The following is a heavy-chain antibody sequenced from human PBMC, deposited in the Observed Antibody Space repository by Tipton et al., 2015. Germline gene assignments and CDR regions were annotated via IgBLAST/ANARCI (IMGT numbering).Heavy chain of an antibody. V-gene: IGHV1-18*01. D-gene: IGHD6-19*01. J-gene: IGHJ4*02. Sequence: QLVQSGAEVKKPGASVKVSCKASGYTFTSYGFSWVRQAPGQGLEWMGWISVYNGNTNYAQKLQGRVTMTTDTSTTTAYMELRSLRSDDTAVYYCARDRKAVAGTGGLNVDYWGQGTLVTVSS. CDR2: ISVYNGNT. CDR3: ARDRKAVAGTGGLNVDY. CDR1: GYTFTSYG.